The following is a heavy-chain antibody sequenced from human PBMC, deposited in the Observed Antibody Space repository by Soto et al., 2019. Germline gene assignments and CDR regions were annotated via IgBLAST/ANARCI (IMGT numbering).Heavy chain of an antibody. CDR3: GRDKITATLDS. J-gene: IGHJ4*02. Sequence: ASVKVSCTASGYTFTSYDMHWVRQAPGQRLEWMGWINAGNGNTKYSQKFQGRVTITRDTSASTAYMELSSLRSEDTAVYYCGRDKITATLDSWGQGPLVPLS. CDR1: GYTFTSYD. CDR2: INAGNGNT. V-gene: IGHV1-3*01. D-gene: IGHD1-20*01.